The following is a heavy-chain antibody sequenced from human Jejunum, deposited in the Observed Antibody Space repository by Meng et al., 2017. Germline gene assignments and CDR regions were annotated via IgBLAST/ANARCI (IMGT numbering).Heavy chain of an antibody. V-gene: IGHV3-23*01. Sequence: GESLKISCAASGFTFSSYTMRWVRQAPGKGLEWLSTISGTGATTYYTDSVRGRFTISRDNSKSTLYLQMESLGAEDTAMYYCAKDGGNWDFGNWGQGTLVTVSS. CDR3: AKDGGNWDFGN. J-gene: IGHJ4*02. D-gene: IGHD1-1*01. CDR2: ISGTGATT. CDR1: GFTFSSYT.